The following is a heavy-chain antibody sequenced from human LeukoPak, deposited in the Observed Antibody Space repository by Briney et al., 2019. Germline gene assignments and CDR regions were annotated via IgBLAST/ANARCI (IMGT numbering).Heavy chain of an antibody. CDR2: IKSKTDGGTT. Sequence: GGSLRLSCAASGFAFRSYGMSWVRQAPGKGLEWVGRIKSKTDGGTTDYAAPVKGRFTISRDDSKNTLYLQMNSLKTEDTAVYYCTTDLGYSSSDFDYWGQGTLVTVSS. J-gene: IGHJ4*02. D-gene: IGHD6-13*01. CDR1: GFAFRSYG. CDR3: TTDLGYSSSDFDY. V-gene: IGHV3-15*01.